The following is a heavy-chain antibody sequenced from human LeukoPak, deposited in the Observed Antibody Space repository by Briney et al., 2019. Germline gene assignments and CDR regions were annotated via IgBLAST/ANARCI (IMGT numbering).Heavy chain of an antibody. Sequence: ASVKVSCKASRGTFSSYAISWVRQAPGQGLEWMGGIIPVFGTAHYAQKFQGRVTITADESTSTAYMELSSLRSDDTAVYYCARDRRGRYCSTISCYLGCFDPWGQGTLVTVSS. J-gene: IGHJ5*02. CDR3: ARDRRGRYCSTISCYLGCFDP. CDR1: RGTFSSYA. V-gene: IGHV1-69*13. D-gene: IGHD2-2*01. CDR2: IIPVFGTA.